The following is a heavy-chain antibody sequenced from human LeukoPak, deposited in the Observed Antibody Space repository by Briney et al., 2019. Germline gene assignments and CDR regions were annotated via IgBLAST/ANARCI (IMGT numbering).Heavy chain of an antibody. D-gene: IGHD1-20*01. Sequence: GGSLRLSCAASGFTFSSYAMSWVRQAPGKGLEWVSAISGSGGSTYYADSMKGRFTISRDNAKNSLYLQMNSLRAEDTAVYYCARGTNWSPLDFDYWGQGTLVTVSS. CDR1: GFTFSSYA. J-gene: IGHJ4*02. V-gene: IGHV3-23*01. CDR2: ISGSGGST. CDR3: ARGTNWSPLDFDY.